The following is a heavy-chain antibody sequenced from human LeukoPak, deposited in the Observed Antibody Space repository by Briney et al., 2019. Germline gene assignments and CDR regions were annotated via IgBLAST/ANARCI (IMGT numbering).Heavy chain of an antibody. J-gene: IGHJ4*02. D-gene: IGHD3-10*01. CDR3: ARYGTGSYVPFDY. V-gene: IGHV4-39*01. Sequence: SETLPIPCSVSGGSIGSKTYFWGWIREPPGEGLWWIGRIYYSGNTYYKPSLRSRVAISVDTSHNQFSLQLNSLSAAETAVYYCARYGTGSYVPFDYWGQGTLVTVSS. CDR1: GGSIGSKTYF. CDR2: IYYSGNT.